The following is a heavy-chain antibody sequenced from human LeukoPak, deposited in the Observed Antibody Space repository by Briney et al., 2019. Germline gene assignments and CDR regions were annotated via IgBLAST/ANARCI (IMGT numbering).Heavy chain of an antibody. J-gene: IGHJ4*02. CDR3: ASPYYDYVWGSYRLDY. D-gene: IGHD3-16*02. Sequence: PSETLSLTCTVSGGSISSSSYYWGWIRQPPGKGLEWIGSIYYSGSTYYNPSLKSRVTISVDTSKNQFSLKLSSVTAADTAVYYCASPYYDYVWGSYRLDYWGQGTLVTVSS. CDR1: GGSISSSSYY. CDR2: IYYSGST. V-gene: IGHV4-39*01.